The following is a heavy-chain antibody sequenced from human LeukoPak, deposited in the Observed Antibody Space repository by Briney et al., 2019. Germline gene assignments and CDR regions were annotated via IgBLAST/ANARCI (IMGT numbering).Heavy chain of an antibody. V-gene: IGHV3-23*01. CDR1: GFTFSKYA. Sequence: GGSLRLSCAASGFTFSKYAMSWVRQAPGKGLEWVSAISPSDGNTFYAGSVKGRLTISRDNFKNTLSLQMNSLRAEDTALYYCAKDSSVPYGITDWGQGTLVTVSS. D-gene: IGHD4-17*01. J-gene: IGHJ4*02. CDR2: ISPSDGNT. CDR3: AKDSSVPYGITD.